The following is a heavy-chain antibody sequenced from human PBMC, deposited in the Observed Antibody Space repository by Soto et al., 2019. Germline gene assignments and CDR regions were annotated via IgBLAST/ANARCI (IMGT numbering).Heavy chain of an antibody. D-gene: IGHD3-3*01. Sequence: GASLKISCKGSGYHFTAYWIGWVRQMPGKGLEWMGIINPEDSDTRYSPSFQGQVTFSADKSITTAYLQWSSLKASDTAMYYCARRGPNFWSAYYDWGQGTLVTVSS. CDR1: GYHFTAYW. J-gene: IGHJ4*02. CDR2: INPEDSDT. CDR3: ARRGPNFWSAYYD. V-gene: IGHV5-51*01.